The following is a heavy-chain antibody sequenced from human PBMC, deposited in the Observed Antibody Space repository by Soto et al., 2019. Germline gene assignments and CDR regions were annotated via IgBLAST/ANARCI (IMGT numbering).Heavy chain of an antibody. V-gene: IGHV3-23*01. D-gene: IGHD3-3*01. CDR2: ISGSGGST. CDR1: GFTFSSYA. CDR3: AKNPPLLRFLEWLLPLDY. J-gene: IGHJ4*02. Sequence: PGGSLRLSCAASGFTFSSYAMSGVRQAPGKGLEWVSAISGSGGSTYYADSVKGRFTISRDNSKNTLYLQMNSLRAEDTAVYYCAKNPPLLRFLEWLLPLDYWGQGTLVTVSS.